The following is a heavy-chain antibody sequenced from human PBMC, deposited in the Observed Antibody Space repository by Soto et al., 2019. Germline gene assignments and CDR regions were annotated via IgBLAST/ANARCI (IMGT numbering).Heavy chain of an antibody. CDR1: GFTFSSYG. D-gene: IGHD5-12*01. CDR3: AKDSGYAQGY. CDR2: ISYDGSNK. Sequence: QVQLVESGGGVVQPGRSLRLSCAASGFTFSSYGMHWVRQAPGKGLEWVAVISYDGSNKYYADSVKGRFTISRDNSKNTLYLQMNSLRAEDTAVYYCAKDSGYAQGYWCQGTLVTVSS. V-gene: IGHV3-30*18. J-gene: IGHJ4*02.